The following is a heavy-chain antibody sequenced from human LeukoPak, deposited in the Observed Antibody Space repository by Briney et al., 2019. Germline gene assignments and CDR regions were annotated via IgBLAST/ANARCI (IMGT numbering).Heavy chain of an antibody. D-gene: IGHD3-22*01. CDR2: INPNSGGT. CDR1: GYSFNSQG. CDR3: ARDSGMDYYDSSGYYYVLLRN. Sequence: GASVKVSCKASGYSFNSQGMNWVRQAPGQGLEWMGWINPNSGGTNYTQKFQGRVTMTRDTSISTAYMELSRLRSDDTAVYYCARDSGMDYYDSSGYYYVLLRNWGQGTLITVSS. V-gene: IGHV1-2*02. J-gene: IGHJ4*02.